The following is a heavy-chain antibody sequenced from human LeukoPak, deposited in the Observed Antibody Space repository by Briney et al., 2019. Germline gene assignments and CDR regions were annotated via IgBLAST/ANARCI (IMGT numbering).Heavy chain of an antibody. Sequence: GESLKISCKGSGYSFTSYWIGWVRQMPGKGLEWMGIIYPGDSDTRYSPSFQGQVTISADKSISTAHLQWSSLKASDTAMYYCASRSDIVVVPAAQGAFDIWGQGTMVTVSS. D-gene: IGHD2-2*01. CDR1: GYSFTSYW. J-gene: IGHJ3*02. V-gene: IGHV5-51*01. CDR2: IYPGDSDT. CDR3: ASRSDIVVVPAAQGAFDI.